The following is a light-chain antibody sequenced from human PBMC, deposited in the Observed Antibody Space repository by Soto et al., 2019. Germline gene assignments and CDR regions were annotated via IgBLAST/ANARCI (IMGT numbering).Light chain of an antibody. Sequence: QSALTQPASVSGSPGQSITISCTGTSSDVGSYNLVSWYQQHPGKAPKLMIYEGSKRPSGVSNRFSGSKSGNTASLTISGLQAEDEADYYCCSHAGSSSHVVFGGGTKLTFL. CDR3: CSHAGSSSHVV. J-gene: IGLJ2*01. V-gene: IGLV2-23*01. CDR1: SSDVGSYNL. CDR2: EGS.